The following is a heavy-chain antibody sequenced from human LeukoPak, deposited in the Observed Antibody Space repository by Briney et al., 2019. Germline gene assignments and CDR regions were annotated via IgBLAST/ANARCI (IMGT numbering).Heavy chain of an antibody. CDR2: IKYDGSEA. CDR1: EFTLNRYW. D-gene: IGHD3-10*01. CDR3: ARDALFGSGKTHLDF. V-gene: IGHV3-7*04. Sequence: PGGSLRLSCVASASEFTLNRYWMSWVRQAPGKGLEWVANIKYDGSEAYYVDSVKGRFSISRDNARNSLSLQMNSLTIDDTGVYFCARDALFGSGKTHLDFWGQGTLVSVSS. J-gene: IGHJ4*02.